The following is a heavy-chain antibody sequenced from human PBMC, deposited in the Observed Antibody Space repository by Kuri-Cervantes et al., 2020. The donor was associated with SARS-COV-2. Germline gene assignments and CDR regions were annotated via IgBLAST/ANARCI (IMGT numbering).Heavy chain of an antibody. J-gene: IGHJ4*02. Sequence: SETLSLTCAVSGYSISSGYYWGWIRQPPGKGLEWIGGIYHSGSTYYNPSLKSRVTISVDTSKNQFSLKLSSVTAADTAVYYCARFFDYWGQGTLVTVSS. CDR1: GYSISSGYY. CDR3: ARFFDY. CDR2: IYHSGST. V-gene: IGHV4-38-2*01.